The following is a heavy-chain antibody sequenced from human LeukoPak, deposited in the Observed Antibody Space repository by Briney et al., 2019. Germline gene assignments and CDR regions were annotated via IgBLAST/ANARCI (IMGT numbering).Heavy chain of an antibody. J-gene: IGHJ4*02. CDR1: GGSFSGYY. Sequence: SETLSLTCAVYGGSFSGYYWSWIRQPPGKGLEWFGEVNHSGSTNYNPSLKSRVTISVDTSKNQFSLKLSSVTAADTAVYYCARPSYSYGADYWGQGTLVTVSS. D-gene: IGHD5-18*01. V-gene: IGHV4-34*01. CDR2: VNHSGST. CDR3: ARPSYSYGADY.